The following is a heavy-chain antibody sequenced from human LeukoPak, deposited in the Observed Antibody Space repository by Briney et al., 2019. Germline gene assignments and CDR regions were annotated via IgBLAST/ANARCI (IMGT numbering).Heavy chain of an antibody. CDR2: ISYDGSNQ. V-gene: IGHV3-30-3*01. J-gene: IGHJ4*02. D-gene: IGHD3-10*01. CDR1: GFAFSSYA. CDR3: ARDSRSYSTGTEY. Sequence: GRSLRPSCAASGFAFSSYAMHWVRQAPGKGLEWVAAISYDGSNQYFVDSVKGRFTISRDNSRNTLYLQMNSLRPEDTALYYCARDSRSYSTGTEYWGQGTLVTVSS.